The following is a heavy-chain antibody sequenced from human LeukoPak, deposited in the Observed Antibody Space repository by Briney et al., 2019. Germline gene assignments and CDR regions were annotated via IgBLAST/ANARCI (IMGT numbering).Heavy chain of an antibody. CDR2: IYYSGST. V-gene: IGHV4-39*07. Sequence: SETLSLTCTVPGGSISSSSYYWGWIRQPPGKGLEWIGSIYYSGSTYYNPSLKSRVTISVDTSKNQFSLKLSSVTAADTAVYYCARVKEWFGELLTLYYFDYWGQGTLVTVSS. CDR3: ARVKEWFGELLTLYYFDY. CDR1: GGSISSSSYY. J-gene: IGHJ4*02. D-gene: IGHD3-10*01.